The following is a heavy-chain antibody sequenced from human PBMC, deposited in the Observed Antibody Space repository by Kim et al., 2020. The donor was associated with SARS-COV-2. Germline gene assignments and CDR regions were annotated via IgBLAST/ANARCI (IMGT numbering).Heavy chain of an antibody. D-gene: IGHD6-13*01. CDR2: IYYSGST. V-gene: IGHV4-59*13. Sequence: SETLSLTCTVSGGSISSYYWSWIRQPPGKGLEWIGYIYYSGSTNYNPSLKSRVTISVDTSKNQFSLKLSSVTAADTAVYYCAREADGQQLVDNWFDPWGQGTLVTVSS. CDR1: GGSISSYY. J-gene: IGHJ5*02. CDR3: AREADGQQLVDNWFDP.